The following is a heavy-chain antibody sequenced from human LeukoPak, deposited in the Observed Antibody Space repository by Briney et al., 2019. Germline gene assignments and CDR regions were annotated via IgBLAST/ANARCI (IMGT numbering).Heavy chain of an antibody. CDR3: ARGSYFDWLLYDAFDI. D-gene: IGHD3-9*01. V-gene: IGHV1-2*02. Sequence: ASVKVSCKASGYTFTGYYMHWVRQAPGQGLEWMGWINPNSGGTNYAQKFQGRVTMTRDTSISTAYMELSRLRSDDTAVYYCARGSYFDWLLYDAFDIWGQGTMVTVSS. CDR1: GYTFTGYY. CDR2: INPNSGGT. J-gene: IGHJ3*02.